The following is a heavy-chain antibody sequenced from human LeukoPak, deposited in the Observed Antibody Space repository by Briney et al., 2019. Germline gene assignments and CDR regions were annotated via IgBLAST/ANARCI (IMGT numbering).Heavy chain of an antibody. CDR1: GFTFSSYA. V-gene: IGHV3-23*01. CDR2: ISGSGGST. CDR3: AKDRVGSTRP. Sequence: GGSLRLSCAASGFTFSSYAMSWLRPPPAKGLEGVSAISGSGGSTYYADSVKGRFTISRDNSKNTLYLQMNSLRAEDTAVYYCAKDRVGSTRPRGQGTLVTVSS. J-gene: IGHJ5*02. D-gene: IGHD2-2*01.